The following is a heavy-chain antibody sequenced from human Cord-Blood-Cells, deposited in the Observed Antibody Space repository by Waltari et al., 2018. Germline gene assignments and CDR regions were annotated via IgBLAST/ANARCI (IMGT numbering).Heavy chain of an antibody. D-gene: IGHD6-6*01. Sequence: VQAVESGGGVVQPGRVLRLPWAGFGFPLRSYGMARVGPAPGKGGEWVGVISYDGRNKYYADAVKGRFTISRDNSKNTLYLQMNSLRAEDTAVYYCAKDFGSSIDYWGQGTLVTVSS. CDR2: ISYDGRNK. V-gene: IGHV3-30*18. CDR1: GFPLRSYG. J-gene: IGHJ4*02. CDR3: AKDFGSSIDY.